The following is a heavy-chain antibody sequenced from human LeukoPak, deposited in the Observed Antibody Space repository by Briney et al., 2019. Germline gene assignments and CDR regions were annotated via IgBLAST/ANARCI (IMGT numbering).Heavy chain of an antibody. D-gene: IGHD3-10*01. Sequence: SETLSLTCTVSGGSVSSGSYYWSWIRQPPGKGLEWIGYIYYSGSTNYNPSLKSRVTISVDTSKNQFSLKLSSVTAADTAVYYCARVRLDYGSGSYYRSFDYWGQGTLVTVPS. CDR1: GGSVSSGSYY. J-gene: IGHJ4*02. CDR3: ARVRLDYGSGSYYRSFDY. CDR2: IYYSGST. V-gene: IGHV4-61*01.